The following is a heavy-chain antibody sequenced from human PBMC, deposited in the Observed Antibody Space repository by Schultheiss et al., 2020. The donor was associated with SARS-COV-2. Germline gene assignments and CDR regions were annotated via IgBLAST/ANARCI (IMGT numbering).Heavy chain of an antibody. CDR1: GFTFSSYS. J-gene: IGHJ5*02. V-gene: IGHV3-21*04. Sequence: GGSLRLSCAASGFTFSSYSMNWVRQAPGKGLEWVSSISSSSSYIYYADSVKGRFTISRDNSKNTLYLQMNSLRAEDTAVYYCANPQWVGTADPWGQGTLVTVSS. CDR3: ANPQWVGTADP. CDR2: ISSSSSYI. D-gene: IGHD1-1*01.